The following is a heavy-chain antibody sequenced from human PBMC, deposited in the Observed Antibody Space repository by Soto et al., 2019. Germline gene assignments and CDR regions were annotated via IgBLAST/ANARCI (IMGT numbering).Heavy chain of an antibody. CDR1: GGSISSYY. D-gene: IGHD3-9*01. J-gene: IGHJ5*02. CDR2: IYYSGST. Sequence: SETLSLTCTVSGGSISSYYWSWIRQPPGKGLEWIGYIYYSGSTNYNPSLKSRVTISVDTSKNQFSLKLSSVTAADTAVYYCGRHTIRDHVRFAPWGQGTLVTVSS. V-gene: IGHV4-59*08. CDR3: GRHTIRDHVRFAP.